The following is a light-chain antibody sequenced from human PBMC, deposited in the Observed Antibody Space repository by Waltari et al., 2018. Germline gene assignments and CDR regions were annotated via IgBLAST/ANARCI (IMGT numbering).Light chain of an antibody. J-gene: IGLJ2*01. CDR2: GNN. V-gene: IGLV1-40*01. CDR3: QSYDNILSGGV. Sequence: SVPTQPPPASAPPGPRVTIHDPGCISNSGAGYDVYWYQQLPGTAPKLLIYGNNNRPSGVPDRFSGSKSGTSASLAITGLQSDDEADYYCQSYDNILSGGVFGGGTKLTVL. CDR1: ISNSGAGYD.